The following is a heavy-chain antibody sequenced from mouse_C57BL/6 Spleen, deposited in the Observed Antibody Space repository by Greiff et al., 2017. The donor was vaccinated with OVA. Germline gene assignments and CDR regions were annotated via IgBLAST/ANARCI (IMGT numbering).Heavy chain of an antibody. V-gene: IGHV1-52*01. J-gene: IGHJ2*01. CDR3: ARFDYDAVFDY. CDR2: IDPSDSET. CDR1: GYTFTSYW. D-gene: IGHD2-4*01. Sequence: QVQLQQPGAELVKPGASVKMSCKASGYTFTSYWMHWVKQRPIQGLEWIGNIDPSDSETHYNQKFKDKATLTVDKSSSTAYMQLSSLTSEDSAVYYCARFDYDAVFDYWGQGTTLTVSS.